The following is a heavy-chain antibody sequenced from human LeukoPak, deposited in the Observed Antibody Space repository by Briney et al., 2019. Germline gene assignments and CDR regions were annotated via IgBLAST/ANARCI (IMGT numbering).Heavy chain of an antibody. CDR3: ASLFIVATIRDYFDY. V-gene: IGHV3-48*03. CDR1: GFTFSSYE. J-gene: IGHJ4*02. D-gene: IGHD5-12*01. CDR2: ISSSGSTI. Sequence: PGGSLRLSCAASGFTFSSYEMNWVRQAPGKGLEWVSHISSSGSTIYYADSVKGRFTISRDNAKNSLYLQMNSLRAEDTAVYYCASLFIVATIRDYFDYWGQGTLVTVSS.